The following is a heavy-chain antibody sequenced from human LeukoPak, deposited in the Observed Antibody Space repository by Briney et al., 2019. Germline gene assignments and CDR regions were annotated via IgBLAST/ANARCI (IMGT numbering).Heavy chain of an antibody. J-gene: IGHJ4*02. CDR2: ISSSGSTM. CDR1: GFTFSDYY. Sequence: GGSLRLSCAASGFTFSDYYMSWVRQAPGKGLEWVSYISSSGSTMYYADSVKGRFTISRDNAKNSLYLQMNSLRAEDTAVYYCATQRVYCSSTSCYVHWGQGTLVTVSS. CDR3: ATQRVYCSSTSCYVH. D-gene: IGHD2-2*01. V-gene: IGHV3-11*04.